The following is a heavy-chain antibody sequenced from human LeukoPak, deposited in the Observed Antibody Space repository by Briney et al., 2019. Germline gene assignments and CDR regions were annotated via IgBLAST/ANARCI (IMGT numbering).Heavy chain of an antibody. Sequence: GGSLRLSCGASGFTFSDYYMSWIRQAPGKGLEGVSYISSSGSTIYYADSVKGRFTISRDNAKNSLYLQMNSLRAEDTAVYYCARANGYCSSTSCYPNDYWGQGTLVTVSS. J-gene: IGHJ4*02. D-gene: IGHD2-2*03. CDR2: ISSSGSTI. CDR3: ARANGYCSSTSCYPNDY. CDR1: GFTFSDYY. V-gene: IGHV3-11*01.